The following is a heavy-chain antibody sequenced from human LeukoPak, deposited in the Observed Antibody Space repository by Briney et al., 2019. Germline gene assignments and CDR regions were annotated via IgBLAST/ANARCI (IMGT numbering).Heavy chain of an antibody. J-gene: IGHJ4*02. Sequence: GGSLRLSCLVSGLTFSSYSMTWVRQAPGKGLEWVSGISAGGGSSWYSDSVKGRFTISRDNSKHTLYLQMNSLRAEDTAIYYCAKDAAGPEFWGEGTLVTASA. V-gene: IGHV3-23*01. CDR2: ISAGGGSS. CDR3: AKDAAGPEF. D-gene: IGHD6-13*01. CDR1: GLTFSSYS.